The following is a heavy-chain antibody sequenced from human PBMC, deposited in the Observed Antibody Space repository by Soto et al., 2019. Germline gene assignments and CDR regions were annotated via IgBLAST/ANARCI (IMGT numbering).Heavy chain of an antibody. Sequence: SETLSLTCTVSGGSISSGGYYWSWIRQHPGKGLEWIGYIYYSGSTYYNPSLKSRVTISVDTSKNQFSLKLSSMTAADTAVYYCARGHGSGMIDKGWFDPWGQGTLVTVSS. CDR2: IYYSGST. CDR3: ARGHGSGMIDKGWFDP. CDR1: GGSISSGGYY. J-gene: IGHJ5*02. V-gene: IGHV4-31*03. D-gene: IGHD6-19*01.